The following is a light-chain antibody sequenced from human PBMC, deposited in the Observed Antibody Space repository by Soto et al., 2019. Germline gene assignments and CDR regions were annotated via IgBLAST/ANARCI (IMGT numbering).Light chain of an antibody. CDR3: MQALQTTRT. CDR1: HSLLHKNGNNY. Sequence: IVMTQSPLALPVTPGEAASISCRSSHSLLHKNGNNYFNWYLQKPGQSPQXXIYMGFKRASGVPDRFSGSGSGTYFTLKISRVGHEDAGVYYCMQALQTTRTFGQGTKVDIK. CDR2: MGF. J-gene: IGKJ1*01. V-gene: IGKV2-28*01.